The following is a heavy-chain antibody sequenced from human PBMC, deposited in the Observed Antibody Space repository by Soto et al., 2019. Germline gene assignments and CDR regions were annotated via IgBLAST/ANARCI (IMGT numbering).Heavy chain of an antibody. CDR2: IYYSGST. V-gene: IGHV4-31*03. CDR1: GGSISSGGYY. Sequence: QVQLQESGPGLVKPSQTLSLTCTVSGGSISSGGYYLSWIRQHPGKGLEWIGYIYYSGSTYYNPSLKSRVTISVDTSKNQFSLKLSSVTAADTAVYYCARGSVVVTATHYYFDYWGQGTLVTVSS. J-gene: IGHJ4*02. D-gene: IGHD2-21*02. CDR3: ARGSVVVTATHYYFDY.